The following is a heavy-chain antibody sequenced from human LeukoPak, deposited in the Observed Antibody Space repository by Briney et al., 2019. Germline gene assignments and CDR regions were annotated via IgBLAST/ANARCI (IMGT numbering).Heavy chain of an antibody. J-gene: IGHJ4*02. Sequence: PSETLSLTCTVSGGSISSYYWSWIRQPPGKGPEWIGYTYYSGSTNYNPSLKSRVTISVDTSKNQFSLKLSSVTAADTAVYYCARESIAGMWGGLDYWGQGTLVTVSS. CDR2: TYYSGST. D-gene: IGHD6-6*01. CDR1: GGSISSYY. V-gene: IGHV4-59*01. CDR3: ARESIAGMWGGLDY.